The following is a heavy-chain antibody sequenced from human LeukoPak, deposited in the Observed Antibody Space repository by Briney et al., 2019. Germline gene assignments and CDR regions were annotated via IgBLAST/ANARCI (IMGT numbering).Heavy chain of an antibody. CDR1: GFTFSSYA. Sequence: GRSLRLSCAASGFTFSSYAMHWVRQAPGKGLEWVAVISYDGSNKYYADSVKGRFTISRDNSKNTLYPQMNSLRAEDTAVYYCAREEPMTTVTYHPGDAFDIWGQGTMVTVSS. CDR3: AREEPMTTVTYHPGDAFDI. V-gene: IGHV3-30-3*01. CDR2: ISYDGSNK. D-gene: IGHD4-17*01. J-gene: IGHJ3*02.